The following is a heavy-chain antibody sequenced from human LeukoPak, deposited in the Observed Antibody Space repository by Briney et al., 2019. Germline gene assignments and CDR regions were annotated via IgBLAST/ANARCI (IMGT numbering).Heavy chain of an antibody. J-gene: IGHJ6*03. CDR1: GGSISSYY. CDR3: ASITKQWLVRNYYYYYMDV. V-gene: IGHV4-59*12. D-gene: IGHD6-19*01. CDR2: IYYSGST. Sequence: SETLSLTCTVSGGSISSYYWSWIRQPPGKGLEWIGYIYYSGSTNYNPSLKSRVTISVDTSKNQFSLKLSSVTAADTAVYYCASITKQWLVRNYYYYYMDVWGKGTTVTISS.